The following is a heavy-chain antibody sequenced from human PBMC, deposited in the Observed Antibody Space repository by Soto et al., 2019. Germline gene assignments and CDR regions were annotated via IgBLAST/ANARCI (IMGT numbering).Heavy chain of an antibody. Sequence: GASVKVSCKASGGTFSIYTIIWVRQAPGQGLEWMGRIIPILGIANYAQKFQGRVTITADKSTSTAYMELSSLRSEDTAVYYCASLWFGELQEKHPDYYYYYYMDVWGKGTTVTVSS. CDR3: ASLWFGELQEKHPDYYYYYYMDV. V-gene: IGHV1-69*02. J-gene: IGHJ6*03. CDR1: GGTFSIYT. D-gene: IGHD3-10*01. CDR2: IIPILGIA.